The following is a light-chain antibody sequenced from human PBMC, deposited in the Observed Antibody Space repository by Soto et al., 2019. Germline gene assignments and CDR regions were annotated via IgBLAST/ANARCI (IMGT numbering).Light chain of an antibody. J-gene: IGKJ3*01. CDR3: QQYYSTPFT. V-gene: IGKV4-1*01. Sequence: DIVMTQSPDSLAVSLGARATINCKSSQSVLYNSDNKNFLAWYQQKPGQPPKLLFYWASTRESGVPDRFSGSGSGTDFTLTISSLQAEDVAVYYCQQYYSTPFTFGPGTKLDIK. CDR2: WAS. CDR1: QSVLYNSDNKNF.